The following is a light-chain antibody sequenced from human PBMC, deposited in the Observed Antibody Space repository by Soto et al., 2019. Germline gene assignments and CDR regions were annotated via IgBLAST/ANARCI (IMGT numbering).Light chain of an antibody. CDR1: QSVSSY. Sequence: EVVFTHSPVTLSLSPCERATLSFRASQSVSSYLAWYQQKPGQAPRLLIYDVSNRATGIPARFSGSGSGTDFTLTISSLEPEDFAVYYCQQRNYWQVTFGQGTRLEIK. CDR2: DVS. CDR3: QQRNYWQVT. J-gene: IGKJ5*01. V-gene: IGKV3-11*01.